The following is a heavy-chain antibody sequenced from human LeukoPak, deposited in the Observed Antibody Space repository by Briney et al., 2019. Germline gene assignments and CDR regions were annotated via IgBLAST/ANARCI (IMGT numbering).Heavy chain of an antibody. V-gene: IGHV3-73*01. CDR1: GFTFSGSL. J-gene: IGHJ6*03. Sequence: GGSLRLSCAASGFTFSGSLIHWVRQASGKGLVWVGLVRSKANSYATSYSASVKGRFTISRADSKNTAYLQMNSLNTEDTAIYYCTSRDNYDSSYYMDVWGKGTTVTVSS. CDR3: TSRDNYDSSYYMDV. CDR2: VRSKANSYAT. D-gene: IGHD3-22*01.